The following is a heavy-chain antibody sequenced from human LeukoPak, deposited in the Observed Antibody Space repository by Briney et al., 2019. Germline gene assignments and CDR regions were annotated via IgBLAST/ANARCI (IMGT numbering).Heavy chain of an antibody. CDR2: ISSSSSYI. J-gene: IGHJ4*02. V-gene: IGHV3-21*01. CDR1: GFTFSSYS. Sequence: GGSLRLSCAASGFTFSSYSMNWVRQAPGKGLEWVSSISSSSSYIYYADSVKGRFTISRDNAKNSLYLQMNSLRAEDTAVYYCARVGRYCSGGSCYFDYWGQGTLVTVSS. CDR3: ARVGRYCSGGSCYFDY. D-gene: IGHD2-15*01.